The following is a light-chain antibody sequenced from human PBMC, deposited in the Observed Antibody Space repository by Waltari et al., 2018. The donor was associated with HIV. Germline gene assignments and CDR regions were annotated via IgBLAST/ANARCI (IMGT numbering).Light chain of an antibody. CDR3: VGWDSSLSAYV. CDR2: DVY. CDR1: NFAPHTYEY. V-gene: IGLV2-14*03. Sequence: QSVLTQPASLSGSPGQSINISCSRANFAPHTYEYISWYQHHPGKAPRLLLYDVYHRPSGISNRFSGSKSGTSASLAISGLRSEDEADYYCVGWDSSLSAYVFGAGTKVTVL. J-gene: IGLJ1*01.